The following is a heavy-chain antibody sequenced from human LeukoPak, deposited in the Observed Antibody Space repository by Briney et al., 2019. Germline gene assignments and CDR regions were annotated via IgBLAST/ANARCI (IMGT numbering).Heavy chain of an antibody. J-gene: IGHJ4*02. CDR3: ARDSEGYSYGNGFDY. CDR1: GYTFTSYG. CDR2: ISAYNGNT. Sequence: ASVKVSCKASGYTFTSYGISWVRQSPGQGLKWMGWISAYNGNTNYAQKLQGRVTMTTNTSTSTAYMELRSLRSDDTAVYYCARDSEGYSYGNGFDYWGQGTLVTVSS. V-gene: IGHV1-18*01. D-gene: IGHD5-18*01.